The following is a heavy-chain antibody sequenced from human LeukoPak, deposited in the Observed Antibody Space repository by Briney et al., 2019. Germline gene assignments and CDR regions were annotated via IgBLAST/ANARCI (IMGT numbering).Heavy chain of an antibody. Sequence: KPSETLSLTCAVYGGSFSGYYWSWIRQPPGKGLEWIGEINHSGSTNYNPSLKSRVTISVDTSKNQFSLKLSSVTAADTAVYYCAREWIPSLYYFDYWGQGTLVTVSS. D-gene: IGHD5-18*01. V-gene: IGHV4-34*01. J-gene: IGHJ4*02. CDR1: GGSFSGYY. CDR2: INHSGST. CDR3: AREWIPSLYYFDY.